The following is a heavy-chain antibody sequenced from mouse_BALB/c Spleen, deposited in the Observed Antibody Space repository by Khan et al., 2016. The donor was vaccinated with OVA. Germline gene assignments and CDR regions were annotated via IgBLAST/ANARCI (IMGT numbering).Heavy chain of an antibody. CDR1: GFTFNSYD. V-gene: IGHV5-9*02. CDR2: ISSTGSYT. D-gene: IGHD2-10*01. Sequence: EVKVVESGGGLVKLGGSLKLSCEVSGFTFNSYDMSWVRQTPEKRLEWVATISSTGSYTYYPDSVKGRFTISRDTARNTLYLQMSSRRSEDTSLYYCTRPSYYGNPWFTYWGQGTLVTVSA. J-gene: IGHJ3*01. CDR3: TRPSYYGNPWFTY.